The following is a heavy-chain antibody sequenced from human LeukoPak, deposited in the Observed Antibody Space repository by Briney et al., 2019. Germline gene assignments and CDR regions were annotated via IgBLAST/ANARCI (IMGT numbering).Heavy chain of an antibody. J-gene: IGHJ3*02. Sequence: ASVKVSCKGSGYTLTELSMHWVRQAPGKGLEWMGGFDPEDGETIYAQKFQGRVTMTRNTSISTAYMELSRLRSDDTAVYYCARDRYYDFWSGSSGAFDIWGQGTMVTVSS. V-gene: IGHV1-24*01. CDR1: GYTLTELS. CDR3: ARDRYYDFWSGSSGAFDI. D-gene: IGHD3-3*01. CDR2: FDPEDGET.